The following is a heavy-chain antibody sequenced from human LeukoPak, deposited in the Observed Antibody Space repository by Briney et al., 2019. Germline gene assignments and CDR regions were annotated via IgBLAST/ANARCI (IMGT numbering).Heavy chain of an antibody. CDR2: ISWNSGSI. CDR3: ASTQSDFWSGYYT. J-gene: IGHJ5*02. CDR1: GFTFDDYA. Sequence: PGRSLRLSCAASGFTFDDYAMHWVRQAPGKGLEWVSGISWNSGSIGYADSVKGRFTISRDNAKNTLYLQMSSLRAEDTAVYYCASTQSDFWSGYYTWGQGTLVTVSS. D-gene: IGHD3-3*01. V-gene: IGHV3-9*01.